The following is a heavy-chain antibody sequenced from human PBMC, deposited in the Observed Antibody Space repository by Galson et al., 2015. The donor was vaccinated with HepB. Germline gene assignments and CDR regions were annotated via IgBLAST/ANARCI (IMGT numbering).Heavy chain of an antibody. CDR3: AKDRRGARYYGDYVDY. J-gene: IGHJ4*02. D-gene: IGHD4-17*01. CDR2: ISYDGSNK. CDR1: GFTFSSYG. V-gene: IGHV3-30*18. Sequence: SLRLSCAASGFTFSSYGMHWVRQAPGKGLEWVAVISYDGSNKYYADSVKGRFTISRDNSKNTLYLQMNSLRAEDTAVYYCAKDRRGARYYGDYVDYWGQGTLVTVSS.